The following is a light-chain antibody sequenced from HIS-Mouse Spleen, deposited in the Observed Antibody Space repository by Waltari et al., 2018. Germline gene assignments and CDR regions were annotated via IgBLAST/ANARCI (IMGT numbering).Light chain of an antibody. J-gene: IGLJ3*02. CDR3: AAWDDSLSGWV. Sequence: QSVLTQPPSASGTPGQRVTISCSGSSSNIGSNYVYWYQQLPGTAPKLLIYRNNHRPYGFPDRFSGSKSGTSASLAISGLRSEDEADYYCAAWDDSLSGWVFGGGTKLTVL. V-gene: IGLV1-47*01. CDR1: SSNIGSNY. CDR2: RNN.